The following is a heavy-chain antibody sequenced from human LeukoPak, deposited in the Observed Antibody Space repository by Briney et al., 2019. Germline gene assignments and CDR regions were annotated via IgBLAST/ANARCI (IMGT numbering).Heavy chain of an antibody. D-gene: IGHD3-3*01. Sequence: SVKVSCKASGGTFSSYAMSWVRQAPGQGLEWMGRIIPIFGTANYAQKFHGRVTITTDESTSTAYMELSSLRSEDTAVYYCAREGITIFGVGPFDYWGQGTLVTVSS. J-gene: IGHJ4*02. CDR3: AREGITIFGVGPFDY. CDR1: GGTFSSYA. V-gene: IGHV1-69*05. CDR2: IIPIFGTA.